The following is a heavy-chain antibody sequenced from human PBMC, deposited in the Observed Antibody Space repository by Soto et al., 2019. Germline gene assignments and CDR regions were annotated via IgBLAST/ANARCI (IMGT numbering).Heavy chain of an antibody. D-gene: IGHD5-18*01. CDR3: ARNLWVDTDYGMDV. CDR2: ISAYNGNT. Sequence: QVQLVQSGAEVKKPGASVKVSCKASDYTFTSYGISWVRQAPGQGLEWMGWISAYNGNTNYAQKVQGRVTMTADTSTSTAYMGLRSLRSDDTAVYYCARNLWVDTDYGMDVWGQGTTVTVSS. CDR1: DYTFTSYG. J-gene: IGHJ6*02. V-gene: IGHV1-18*01.